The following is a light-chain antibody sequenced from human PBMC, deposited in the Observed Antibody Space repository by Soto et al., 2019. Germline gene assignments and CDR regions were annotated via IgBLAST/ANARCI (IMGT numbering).Light chain of an antibody. Sequence: QPVLTQPPSVSGAPGQRVTISCTGSSSNIGADYDVHWYQQLPGTAPKLLIYGNSNRPSGVPDRFSGSKSGTSASLAITGLQAEDEADHYCQSYDSSLSAVVFGGGTKLTVL. CDR2: GNS. V-gene: IGLV1-40*01. CDR3: QSYDSSLSAVV. J-gene: IGLJ3*02. CDR1: SSNIGADYD.